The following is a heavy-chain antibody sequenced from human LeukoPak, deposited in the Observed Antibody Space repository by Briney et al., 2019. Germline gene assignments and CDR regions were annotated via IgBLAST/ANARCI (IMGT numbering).Heavy chain of an antibody. Sequence: ASVTVSFKASGYTFTSYGISWVRQAPGQGLEWMGWISAYNGNTNYAQKLQGRATMTTDTSTSTAYMELRSLRSDDTAVYYCARDLGGGYSYGLDYWGQGTLVTVSS. CDR3: ARDLGGGYSYGLDY. CDR1: GYTFTSYG. J-gene: IGHJ4*02. D-gene: IGHD5-18*01. CDR2: ISAYNGNT. V-gene: IGHV1-18*01.